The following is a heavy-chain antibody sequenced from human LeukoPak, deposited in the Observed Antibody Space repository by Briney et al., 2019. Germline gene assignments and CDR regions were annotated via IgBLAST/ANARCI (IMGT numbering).Heavy chain of an antibody. D-gene: IGHD3-3*01. CDR3: AKDPWSGYYGGGLDY. J-gene: IGHJ4*02. V-gene: IGHV3-23*01. CDR1: GFAFSSYA. CDR2: ISGSGGST. Sequence: GGSLRLSCAASGFAFSSYAMSWVRQAPGRGLEWVSAISGSGGSTYYADSVKGRFTISRDNSKNTLYLQMNSLRAEDTAVYYCAKDPWSGYYGGGLDYWGQGTLVTVSS.